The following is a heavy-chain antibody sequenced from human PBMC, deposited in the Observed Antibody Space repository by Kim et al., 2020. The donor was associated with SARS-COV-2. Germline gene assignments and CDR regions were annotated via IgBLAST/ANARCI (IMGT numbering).Heavy chain of an antibody. Sequence: GGSLRLSCAASGFTFSSYAMSWVRQAPGKGLEWVSAISGSGGSTYYADSVKGRFTISRDNSKNTLYLQMNSLRAEDTAVYYCAKVMGGGTKVLRFLEWLLNAFDIWGQGTMVTVSS. D-gene: IGHD3-3*01. V-gene: IGHV3-23*01. CDR1: GFTFSSYA. CDR2: ISGSGGST. J-gene: IGHJ3*02. CDR3: AKVMGGGTKVLRFLEWLLNAFDI.